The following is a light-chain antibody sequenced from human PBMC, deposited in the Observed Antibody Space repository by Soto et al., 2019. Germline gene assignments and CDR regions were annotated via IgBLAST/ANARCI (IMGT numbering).Light chain of an antibody. CDR2: LAS. J-gene: IGKJ1*01. CDR3: LQYNTYPWT. V-gene: IGKV1-17*03. Sequence: DIQMTQSPSAMSASVGDRVTITCWASQDINNYLAWYQQKPGKVPKQLIYLASNLQSGVPCRFSGSGSGTEFTLTISNLQPEDFATYSCLQYNTYPWTFGQGTKVEIK. CDR1: QDINNY.